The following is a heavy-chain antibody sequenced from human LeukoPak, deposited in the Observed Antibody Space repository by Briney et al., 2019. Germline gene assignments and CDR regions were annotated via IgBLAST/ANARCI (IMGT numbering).Heavy chain of an antibody. D-gene: IGHD6-19*01. J-gene: IGHJ4*02. CDR1: GFTFSSYA. CDR3: AKDSRGEQWLVLGWNQF. CDR2: ISCSGGST. V-gene: IGHV3-23*01. Sequence: PGGSLRLSCAASGFTFSSYAMSWVRQAPGKGLEWVSAISCSGGSTYYADSVKGRFTISRDNSKNTLYLQMNSLRAEDTAVYYCAKDSRGEQWLVLGWNQFWGQGTLVTVFS.